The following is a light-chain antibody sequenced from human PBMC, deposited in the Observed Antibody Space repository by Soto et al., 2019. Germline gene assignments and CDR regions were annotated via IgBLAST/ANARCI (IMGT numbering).Light chain of an antibody. Sequence: DIVMTQSPDSLALSLGERATINCKSSQSVFSSSNYKNYLAWYQQKPGQPPKLLISWASTREPGVPDRFSGSGSGTDFTLTISSLQAEDVAVYYCQHYYTPPLTFGGGTKVEIK. V-gene: IGKV4-1*01. CDR1: QSVFSSSNYKNY. CDR3: QHYYTPPLT. CDR2: WAS. J-gene: IGKJ4*01.